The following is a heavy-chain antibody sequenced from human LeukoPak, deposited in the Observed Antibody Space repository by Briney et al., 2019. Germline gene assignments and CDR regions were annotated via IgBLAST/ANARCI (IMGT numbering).Heavy chain of an antibody. CDR1: GGSISSYY. V-gene: IGHV4-59*01. Sequence: SETLSLTCTVSGGSISSYYWSWTRQPPGKGLEWIGYIYYSGSTNYNPSLKSRVTISVDTSKNQFSLKLSSVTAADTAVYYCARDWSYCSSTSCYTYAFDIWGQGTMVTVSS. J-gene: IGHJ3*02. CDR3: ARDWSYCSSTSCYTYAFDI. D-gene: IGHD2-2*02. CDR2: IYYSGST.